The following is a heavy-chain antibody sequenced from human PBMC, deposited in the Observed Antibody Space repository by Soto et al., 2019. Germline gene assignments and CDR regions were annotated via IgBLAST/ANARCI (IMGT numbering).Heavy chain of an antibody. V-gene: IGHV3-30*18. CDR1: GFTFSSYG. D-gene: IGHD3-3*01. Sequence: GGSLRLSCAASGFTFSSYGMHWVRQSPGKGLEWVAVISYDGSNKYYADSVKGRFTVSRDNSKNTLYLQMNSLRAEDTAVYYCAKDRGYDFWSGYYNLYYYYGMDVWGQGTTVTVSS. J-gene: IGHJ6*02. CDR3: AKDRGYDFWSGYYNLYYYYGMDV. CDR2: ISYDGSNK.